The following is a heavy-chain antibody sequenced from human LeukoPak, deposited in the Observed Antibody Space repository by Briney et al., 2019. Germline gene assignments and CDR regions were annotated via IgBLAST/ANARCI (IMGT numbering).Heavy chain of an antibody. V-gene: IGHV1-18*01. CDR2: ISAYNGNT. Sequence: ASVKVSCKASGYTFTSYGISWVRQAPGQGLEWMGWISAYNGNTNYAQKLQGRVTMTTDTSTSTAYMELSSLRSEDTAVYYCAREPNSRWFDPWGQGTLVTVSS. CDR3: AREPNSRWFDP. CDR1: GYTFTSYG. J-gene: IGHJ5*02. D-gene: IGHD2-21*01.